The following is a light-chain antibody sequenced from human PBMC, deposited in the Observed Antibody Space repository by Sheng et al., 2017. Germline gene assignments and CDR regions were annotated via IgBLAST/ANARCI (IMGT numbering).Light chain of an antibody. CDR3: QVWDNYDDLVI. CDR2: DDT. V-gene: IGLV3-21*02. J-gene: IGLJ2*01. Sequence: SYVVTQLPSVSVAPGQTARISCEGDNIGTKNVHWYQQKPGQAPVLVVYDDTDRPSGIPERFSGSNSGNTATLTISRVEAGDEADYFCQVWDNYDDLVIFGGGTKLTAL. CDR1: NIGTKN.